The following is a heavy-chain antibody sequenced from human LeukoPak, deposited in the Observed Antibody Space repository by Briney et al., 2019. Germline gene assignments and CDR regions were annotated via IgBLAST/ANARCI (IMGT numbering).Heavy chain of an antibody. V-gene: IGHV3-30-3*01. CDR1: GFTFSSYA. CDR2: ISYDGSNK. CDR3: FRSFDY. J-gene: IGHJ4*02. Sequence: PGGSLRLSCAASGFTFSSYAMSWVRQAPGKGLEWVAVISYDGSNKYYADSVKGRFSISRDNSKNTLYLQMSSLRTDDTAVYYCFRSFDYWGQGTLVTVSS.